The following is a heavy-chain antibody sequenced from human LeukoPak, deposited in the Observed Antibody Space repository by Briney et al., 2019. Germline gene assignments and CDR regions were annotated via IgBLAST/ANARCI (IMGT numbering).Heavy chain of an antibody. CDR3: ARDLSGKAGYTYGRGIDY. V-gene: IGHV3-23*01. D-gene: IGHD5-18*01. J-gene: IGHJ4*02. CDR2: INGSGGST. Sequence: GGSLRHSRAASWFTFSSYNMKGVGPAPRRGLAWVSAINGSGGSTYYADSVKGRFTISRDNSKNTLYLQMNSLRAEDTAVYYCARDLSGKAGYTYGRGIDYWGQGTLVTVSS. CDR1: WFTFSSYN.